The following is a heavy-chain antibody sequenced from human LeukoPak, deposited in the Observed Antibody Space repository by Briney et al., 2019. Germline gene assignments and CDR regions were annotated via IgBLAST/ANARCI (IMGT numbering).Heavy chain of an antibody. CDR3: ARGLQLERRYYYYYMDV. D-gene: IGHD1-1*01. CDR2: MNPNSGNT. V-gene: IGHV1-8*01. J-gene: IGHJ6*03. CDR1: GYTFTSYD. Sequence: GASVKVSCKASGYTFTSYDINWVRQATGQGLEWMGWMNPNSGNTGYAQKFQGRVTMTRNTSISTAYMELSSLRPEDTAVYYCARGLQLERRYYYYYMDVWGKGTTVTVSS.